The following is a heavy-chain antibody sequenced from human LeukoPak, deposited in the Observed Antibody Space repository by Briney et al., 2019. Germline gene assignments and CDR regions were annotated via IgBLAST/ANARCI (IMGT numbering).Heavy chain of an antibody. J-gene: IGHJ4*02. V-gene: IGHV7-4-1*02. Sequence: ASVKVSCKASGYTFTRYAMNWVRQAPGQGVEWMGWINTNTGNTTYAQCFTGRFVFSLDTSVSTAYLQISSLKAEDTAVYYCARDPWVGARPFDYWGQGTLVTVSS. CDR2: INTNTGNT. D-gene: IGHD1-26*01. CDR3: ARDPWVGARPFDY. CDR1: GYTFTRYA.